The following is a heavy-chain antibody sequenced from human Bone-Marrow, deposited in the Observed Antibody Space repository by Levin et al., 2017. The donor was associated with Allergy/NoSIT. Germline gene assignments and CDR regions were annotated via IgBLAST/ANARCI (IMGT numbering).Heavy chain of an antibody. J-gene: IGHJ3*01. D-gene: IGHD6-19*01. CDR3: ARIAWAETNGWGRAFDL. Sequence: GGSLRLSCEGSGIIFSKYAMTWVRQAPGKRLEWVSSISGSGGSTYYVDSVKGRFTISRDNSKNTLYVQLNSLRAEDTAAYYCARIAWAETNGWGRAFDLWGQGTTVTVSS. CDR2: ISGSGGST. V-gene: IGHV3-23*01. CDR1: GIIFSKYA.